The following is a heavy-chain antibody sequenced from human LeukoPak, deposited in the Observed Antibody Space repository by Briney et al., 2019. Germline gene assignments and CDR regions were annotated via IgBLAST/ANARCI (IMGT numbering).Heavy chain of an antibody. V-gene: IGHV3-23*01. CDR2: ISGSGGST. CDR3: AKAYDILTGYYLDY. Sequence: GGSLRLSCAASGFTFSSYAMSWVRQAPGKGLEWVSAISGSGGSTYYADSVKGRFTISRDNSKNTLYLQMNSLRAGDTAVYYCAKAYDILTGYYLDYWGQGTLVTVSS. J-gene: IGHJ4*02. CDR1: GFTFSSYA. D-gene: IGHD3-9*01.